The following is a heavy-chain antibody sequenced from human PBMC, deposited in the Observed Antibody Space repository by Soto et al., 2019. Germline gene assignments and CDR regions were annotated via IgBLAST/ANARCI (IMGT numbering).Heavy chain of an antibody. CDR1: GFTFSSYW. CDR2: IKQDGSEK. CDR3: ARVPMLRFLEWLFAY. Sequence: EVQLVESGGGLVQPGGSLRLSCAASGFTFSSYWMSWVRQAPGKGLEWVANIKQDGSEKYYVDSVKGRFTISRDNAKNSLYLQMNSLRAEDTAVYYCARVPMLRFLEWLFAYWGQGTLVTVSS. D-gene: IGHD3-3*01. J-gene: IGHJ4*02. V-gene: IGHV3-7*01.